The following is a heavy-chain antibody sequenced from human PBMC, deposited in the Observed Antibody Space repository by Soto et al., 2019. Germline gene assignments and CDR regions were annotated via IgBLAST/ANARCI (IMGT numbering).Heavy chain of an antibody. V-gene: IGHV1-24*01. J-gene: IGHJ4*02. Sequence: GASVKVSCKVSGYTLTELSMHWVRQAPGKGLEWMGGFDPEDGETIYAQKFQGRVTMTEDTSTDTAYMELSSLRSEDTAVYYCATPHNIAVADTFDYWGQGTLVTVSS. CDR1: GYTLTELS. CDR3: ATPHNIAVADTFDY. D-gene: IGHD6-19*01. CDR2: FDPEDGET.